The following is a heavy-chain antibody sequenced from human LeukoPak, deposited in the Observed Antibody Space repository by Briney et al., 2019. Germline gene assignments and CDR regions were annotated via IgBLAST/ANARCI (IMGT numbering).Heavy chain of an antibody. Sequence: GGSLRLSCTASGFTFSTYAMGWARQAPGKGLEWVSGIGSNGVNRYYADSAKGRFTISRDNSKNTLYLHMNSLRAGDTAVFYCAKSAYVGRSGPDYFGYWGRGTLVTVTS. CDR1: GFTFSTYA. V-gene: IGHV3-23*01. D-gene: IGHD2-15*01. J-gene: IGHJ4*02. CDR2: IGSNGVNR. CDR3: AKSAYVGRSGPDYFGY.